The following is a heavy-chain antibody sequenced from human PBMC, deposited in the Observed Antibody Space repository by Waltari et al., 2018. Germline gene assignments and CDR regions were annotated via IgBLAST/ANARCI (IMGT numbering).Heavy chain of an antibody. V-gene: IGHV3-64*01. Sequence: EVQLVESGGGLVQPGGSLRLSCAASGFTFSSYAMHWVRQAPGKGLEYVSAISSNGGSTYYANSVKGRFTIAGDNSKNPLYLQMGSLRAEDMAVYYCARGDYVWGSYRYDAFDIWGQGTMVTVSS. J-gene: IGHJ3*02. CDR2: ISSNGGST. CDR1: GFTFSSYA. D-gene: IGHD3-16*02. CDR3: ARGDYVWGSYRYDAFDI.